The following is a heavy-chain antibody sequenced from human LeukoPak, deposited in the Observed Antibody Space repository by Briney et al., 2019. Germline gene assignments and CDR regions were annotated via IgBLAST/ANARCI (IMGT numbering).Heavy chain of an antibody. J-gene: IGHJ3*02. CDR1: GFAFSNYW. CDR3: ARGHYVWGSYRYNDAFDI. D-gene: IGHD3-16*02. V-gene: IGHV3-7*01. CDR2: IKEDGSEK. Sequence: GGSLRLSCAASGFAFSNYWMSWVRQAPGKGLEWVANIKEDGSEKYYVDSVKGRFTISRDNAKNSLFLQVNGLRAEDTAVYYCARGHYVWGSYRYNDAFDIWGQGTMVTVSS.